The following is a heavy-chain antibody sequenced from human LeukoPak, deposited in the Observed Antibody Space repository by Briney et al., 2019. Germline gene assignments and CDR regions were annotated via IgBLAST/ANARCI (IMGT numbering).Heavy chain of an antibody. CDR2: INPNSGGT. CDR1: GYIFTGYY. D-gene: IGHD6-13*01. CDR3: VRDRRSSWFPFDY. V-gene: IGHV1-2*06. J-gene: IGHJ4*02. Sequence: ASVKVSCKASGYIFTGYYMHWVRQAPGQGLEWMGRINPNSGGTNYAQKFQGRVTMTRDTSISTAYMELSRLRSDDTAVYYCVRDRRSSWFPFDYWGQGTLVTVSS.